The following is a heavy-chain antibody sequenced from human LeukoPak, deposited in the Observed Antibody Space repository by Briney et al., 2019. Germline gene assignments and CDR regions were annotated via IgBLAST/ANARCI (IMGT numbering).Heavy chain of an antibody. D-gene: IGHD2-15*01. Sequence: AGESLKISCKGSGYSFTSYWIGWVRQAPGQGLEWMGGIIPIFGTANYAQKFQGRVTITADESTSTAYMELSSLRSEDTAVYYCARAPRAALIGLPGYYFDYWGQGTLVTVSS. V-gene: IGHV1-69*01. CDR2: IIPIFGTA. J-gene: IGHJ4*02. CDR1: GYSFTSYW. CDR3: ARAPRAALIGLPGYYFDY.